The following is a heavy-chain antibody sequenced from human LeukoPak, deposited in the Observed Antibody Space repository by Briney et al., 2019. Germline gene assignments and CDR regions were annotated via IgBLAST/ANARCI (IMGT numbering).Heavy chain of an antibody. CDR2: IKPKSGGT. D-gene: IGHD6-13*01. V-gene: IGHV1-2*02. CDR1: GYTFTGYY. CDR3: ARVLDSSSWTDY. Sequence: ASVKVSCKASGYTFTGYYMLWVRPAPGHGLEWVGWIKPKSGGTNYAQKFQGRVTMTRDTSISTAYMELSRLRSDDTAVYSCARVLDSSSWTDYWGQGTLVTVSS. J-gene: IGHJ4*02.